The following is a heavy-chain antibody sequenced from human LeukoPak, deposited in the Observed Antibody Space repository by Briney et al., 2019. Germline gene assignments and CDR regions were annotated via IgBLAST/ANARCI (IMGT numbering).Heavy chain of an antibody. CDR3: AKEGYCSSTSCSSEYYFDY. Sequence: GGSLRLSCAASGFTFSSYAMSSVRQAPGKGLEWVSAISGSGGSTYYADSVKGRFTISRDNSKNTLYLQMNSLRAEDTAVYYCAKEGYCSSTSCSSEYYFDYWGQGTLVTVSS. J-gene: IGHJ4*02. D-gene: IGHD2-2*01. V-gene: IGHV3-23*01. CDR2: ISGSGGST. CDR1: GFTFSSYA.